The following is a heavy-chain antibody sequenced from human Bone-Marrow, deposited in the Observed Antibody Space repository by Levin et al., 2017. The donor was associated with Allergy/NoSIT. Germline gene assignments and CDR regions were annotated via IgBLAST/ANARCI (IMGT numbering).Heavy chain of an antibody. V-gene: IGHV3-9*01. D-gene: IGHD6-19*01. Sequence: SLKISCAASGFTFDDYAMHWVRQAPGKGLEWVSGISWNSGSIGYADSVKGRFTISRDNAKNSLYLQMNSLRAEDTALYYCAKSAVADSNWFEPWGQGTLVTVSS. CDR1: GFTFDDYA. J-gene: IGHJ5*02. CDR2: ISWNSGSI. CDR3: AKSAVADSNWFEP.